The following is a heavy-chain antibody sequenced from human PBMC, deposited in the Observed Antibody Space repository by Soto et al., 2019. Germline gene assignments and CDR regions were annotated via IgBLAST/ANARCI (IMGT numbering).Heavy chain of an antibody. D-gene: IGHD3-16*01. CDR3: ASPTLGAFDI. V-gene: IGHV4-39*01. CDR1: GGSIRSSNYY. J-gene: IGHJ3*02. Sequence: SETLSLTGTVSGGSIRSSNYYWGWIRQPPGKGLEWIGSIYYSGSTSYNSSLKSRVTISVDTSKNQFSLRLSSVTAADTAVYYCASPTLGAFDIWGQGTMVTVSS. CDR2: IYYSGST.